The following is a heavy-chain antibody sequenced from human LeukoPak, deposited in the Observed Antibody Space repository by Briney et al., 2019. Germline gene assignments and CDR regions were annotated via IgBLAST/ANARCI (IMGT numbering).Heavy chain of an antibody. V-gene: IGHV1-69*05. Sequence: SVKVSCKASGGTFSSYAISWVRQAPGQGLEWMGRIIPIFGTANYAQKFQGRVTITTDESTSTAYMELSSLRSEDTAVYYCASCRHYYDSSGYCPFDYWGQGTLVTVSS. CDR2: IIPIFGTA. J-gene: IGHJ4*02. CDR3: ASCRHYYDSSGYCPFDY. D-gene: IGHD3-22*01. CDR1: GGTFSSYA.